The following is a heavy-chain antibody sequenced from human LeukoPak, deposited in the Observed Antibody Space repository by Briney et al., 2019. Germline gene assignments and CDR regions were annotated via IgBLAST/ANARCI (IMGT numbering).Heavy chain of an antibody. CDR2: MNPNSGNT. D-gene: IGHD4/OR15-4a*01. CDR3: ARGRYGANPLSL. Sequence: ASVKVSCKASGYTFLTSEIIWVRQAAGHGVEWRGWMNPNSGNTGYAQKFQGRVTMTRDTSKDTAYMELSSLRSEDTGVYFCARGRYGANPLSLWGQGTMVTVAS. J-gene: IGHJ3*01. CDR1: GYTFLTSE. V-gene: IGHV1-8*01.